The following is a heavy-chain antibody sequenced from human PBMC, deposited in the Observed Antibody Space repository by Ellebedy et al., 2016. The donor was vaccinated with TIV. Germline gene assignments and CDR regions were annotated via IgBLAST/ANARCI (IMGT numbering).Heavy chain of an antibody. CDR2: ISYDGTSK. CDR3: ASGAYDI. Sequence: GESLKISCAASGFTFNSYAMHWVRQPPGKGLEWVAVISYDGTSKYYADSVKGRFTISRDNAKISLYLQMNSLTAEDTAVYYCASGAYDIWGQGTMVTVSS. J-gene: IGHJ3*02. CDR1: GFTFNSYA. V-gene: IGHV3-30-3*01.